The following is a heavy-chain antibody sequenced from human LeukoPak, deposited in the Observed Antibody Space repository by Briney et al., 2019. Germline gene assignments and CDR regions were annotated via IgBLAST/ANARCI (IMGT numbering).Heavy chain of an antibody. V-gene: IGHV4-34*01. CDR2: INHSGST. CDR3: ARGPSDV. J-gene: IGHJ6*02. CDR1: GGSFSGYY. Sequence: SETLSLTCAVYGGSFSGYYWSWIRQPPGKGLEWIGEINHSGSTNYNPSLKSRVTISVDTSKNQFSLKLSSVTAADTAVYCCARGPSDVWGQGTTVTVSS.